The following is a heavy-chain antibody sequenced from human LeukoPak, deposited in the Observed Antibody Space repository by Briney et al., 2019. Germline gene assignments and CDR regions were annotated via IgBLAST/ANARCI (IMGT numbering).Heavy chain of an antibody. J-gene: IGHJ3*02. V-gene: IGHV3-48*01. Sequence: GGSLRLSCTASNFNFSGSYMHWVRQAPGKGLEWISYISISGRTIHYADSVKGRFTTSRDNAKNSLYLQMNNLRADDTAVYYCAREGPSSGYYNDAFDIWGQGTMVTVSS. D-gene: IGHD3-22*01. CDR3: AREGPSSGYYNDAFDI. CDR1: NFNFSGSY. CDR2: ISISGRTI.